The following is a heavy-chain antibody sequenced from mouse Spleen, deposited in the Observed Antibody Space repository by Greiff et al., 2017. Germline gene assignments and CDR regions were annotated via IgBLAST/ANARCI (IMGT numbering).Heavy chain of an antibody. CDR3: TGSYPYYAMDY. V-gene: IGHV6-3*01. Sequence: EVKLEESGGGLVQPGGSMKLSCGASGFTFSNYWMNWVRQSPEKGLEWVAQIRLKSDNYATHYAESVKGRFTISRDDSKSSVYLQMNNLRAEDTGIYYCTGSYPYYAMDYWGQGTSVTVSS. J-gene: IGHJ4*01. D-gene: IGHD2-10*01. CDR2: IRLKSDNYAT. CDR1: GFTFSNYW.